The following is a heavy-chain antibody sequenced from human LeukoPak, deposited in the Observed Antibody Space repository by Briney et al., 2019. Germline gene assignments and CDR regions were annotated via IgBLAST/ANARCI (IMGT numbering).Heavy chain of an antibody. D-gene: IGHD1-26*01. J-gene: IGHJ5*02. V-gene: IGHV3-48*02. CDR1: GFTFSSYS. Sequence: PGGSLRLSCAASGFTFSSYSMNWVRQAPGKGLEWVSYISSSSTIYYADSVKGRFTISRDNAKNSLYLQMNSLRDEDTAVYYCARGSQWELLDRWGQGTLVTVSS. CDR2: ISSSSTI. CDR3: ARGSQWELLDR.